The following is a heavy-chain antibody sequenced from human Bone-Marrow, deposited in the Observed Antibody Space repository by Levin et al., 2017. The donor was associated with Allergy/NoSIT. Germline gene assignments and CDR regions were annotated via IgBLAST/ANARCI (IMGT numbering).Heavy chain of an antibody. CDR1: GFTFSSSA. Sequence: LSLTCAASGFTFSSSAMNWVRQAPGKGLEWVAVISYDGTNKYYADSVKGRFTISRDTAKNTLYLQLNSLRAEDTAVYYCARDNYDDSGYFSHWGQGTLVTVSS. CDR2: ISYDGTNK. D-gene: IGHD3-16*01. J-gene: IGHJ4*02. V-gene: IGHV3-30-3*01. CDR3: ARDNYDDSGYFSH.